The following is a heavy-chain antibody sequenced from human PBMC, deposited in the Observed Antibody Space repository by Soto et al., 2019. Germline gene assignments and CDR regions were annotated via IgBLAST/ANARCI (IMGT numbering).Heavy chain of an antibody. V-gene: IGHV1-8*01. Sequence: QVQLVQSGAEVRQPGASVKVSCKASGYTFTNYDINWVRQAAGQGLEWMGWMNPNSGNTGYLQNCQGRVSMTRNPSISTAYMELTSLTSDDTAVYFCARSAFGSGVNFDYWGQGSLVTVSS. J-gene: IGHJ4*02. CDR2: MNPNSGNT. D-gene: IGHD3-10*01. CDR1: GYTFTNYD. CDR3: ARSAFGSGVNFDY.